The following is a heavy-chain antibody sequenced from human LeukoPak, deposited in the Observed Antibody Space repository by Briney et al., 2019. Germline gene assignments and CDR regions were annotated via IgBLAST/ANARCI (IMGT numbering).Heavy chain of an antibody. J-gene: IGHJ4*02. Sequence: SETLSLTCTVSGGSISNYYWSWIRQPPGKGLEWIGYAHYSGSTNYNPSLESRVTISVDPSNNQFSLKLSSVTAADTAVYFCARDLSGSYYHDWGQGTLVTVSS. CDR3: ARDLSGSYYHD. D-gene: IGHD1-26*01. V-gene: IGHV4-59*01. CDR1: GGSISNYY. CDR2: AHYSGST.